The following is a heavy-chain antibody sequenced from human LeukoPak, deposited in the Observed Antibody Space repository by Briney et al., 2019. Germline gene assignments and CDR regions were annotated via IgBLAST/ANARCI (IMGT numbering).Heavy chain of an antibody. CDR2: ISASGYST. V-gene: IGHV3-23*01. J-gene: IGHJ4*02. CDR1: GFTFSSYA. CDR3: AKDVYNWNFYFDY. D-gene: IGHD1-7*01. Sequence: PGGSLRLSCAASGFTFSSYAMSWVRQAXXXXXEXXXAISASGYSTYYADSVKGRFTISRDNSKKTLYLQMNSLRAEDTAIFYCAKDVYNWNFYFDYWGQGTLVTVSS.